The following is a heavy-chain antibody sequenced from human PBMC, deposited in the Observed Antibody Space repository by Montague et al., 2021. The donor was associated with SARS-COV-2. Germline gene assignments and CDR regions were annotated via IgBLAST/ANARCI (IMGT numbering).Heavy chain of an antibody. CDR1: GGSISSPDYY. V-gene: IGHV4-39*01. D-gene: IGHD2-8*01. CDR2: ISYAGST. Sequence: SETLSLTCTVSGGSISSPDYYWGWIRQSPGQGLEWIGSISYAGSTYYNPSLRSRVSFSMDTSKNHFSLSLISVTAADTAVYFCARQLPSYGSTNKCYPCCFDDWGQGALVTVSS. CDR3: ARQLPSYGSTNKCYPCCFDD. J-gene: IGHJ4*03.